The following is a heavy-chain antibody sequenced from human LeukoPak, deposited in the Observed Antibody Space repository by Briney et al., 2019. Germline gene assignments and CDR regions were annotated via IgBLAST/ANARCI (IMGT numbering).Heavy chain of an antibody. J-gene: IGHJ4*02. D-gene: IGHD4-17*01. V-gene: IGHV4-39*01. CDR2: IYYSGST. Sequence: PSETLSLTCTVSGGSISSSSYYWGWIRQPPGKGLEWIGSIYYSGSTYYNPSLKSRVTISVGTSKNQFSLKLSSVTAADTAVYYCARLSVTTVDYWGQGTLVTVSS. CDR1: GGSISSSSYY. CDR3: ARLSVTTVDY.